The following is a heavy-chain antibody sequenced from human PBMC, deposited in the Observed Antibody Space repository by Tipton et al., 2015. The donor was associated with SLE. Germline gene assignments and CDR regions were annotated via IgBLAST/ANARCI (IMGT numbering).Heavy chain of an antibody. D-gene: IGHD6-13*01. CDR2: IYTSGST. Sequence: LRLSCTVSGGSISSGSYYWSWIRQPAGKGLEWIGYIYTSGSTNYNPSLKSRVTISVDTSKNQFSLKLSSVTAADTAVYYCARGYSSSWCLGYWGQGTLVTVSS. CDR3: ARGYSSSWCLGY. V-gene: IGHV4-61*09. CDR1: GGSISSGSYY. J-gene: IGHJ4*02.